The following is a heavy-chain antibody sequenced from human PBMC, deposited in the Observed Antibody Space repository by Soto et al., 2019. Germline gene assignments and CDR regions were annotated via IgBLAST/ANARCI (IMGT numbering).Heavy chain of an antibody. D-gene: IGHD3-22*01. CDR1: GGSVSSGSYY. CDR2: IYYSGST. Sequence: QVQLQESGPGLVKPSETLSLTCTVSGGSVSSGSYYWSWIRQPPGKGLEWIGDIYYSGSTNYNPSHKSRVTISVDTSKNQFSLKLSSVTAADTAVYYCARGVFSSGSHDYWGQGPLVTVSS. V-gene: IGHV4-61*01. CDR3: ARGVFSSGSHDY. J-gene: IGHJ4*02.